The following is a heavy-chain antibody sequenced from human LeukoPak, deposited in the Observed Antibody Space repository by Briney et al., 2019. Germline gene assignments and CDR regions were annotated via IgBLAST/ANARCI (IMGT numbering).Heavy chain of an antibody. CDR3: ARAPYGSGSLGYYYGMDV. D-gene: IGHD3-10*01. Sequence: ASVKVSCKASGYTFTSYDVHWVRQAPGQGLEWMGWINPNSGGTNYAQKFQGWVTMTRDTSISAAYMELSRLRSDDTAVYYCARAPYGSGSLGYYYGMDVWGQGTTVTVSS. CDR2: INPNSGGT. CDR1: GYTFTSYD. V-gene: IGHV1-2*04. J-gene: IGHJ6*02.